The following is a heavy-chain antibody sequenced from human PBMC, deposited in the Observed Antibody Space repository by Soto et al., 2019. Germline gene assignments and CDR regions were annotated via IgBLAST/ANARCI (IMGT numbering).Heavy chain of an antibody. CDR2: ISWNSGSI. CDR3: AKDMVRGVIIANYYYYYGMDV. Sequence: PGGSLRLSCAVSGFTFDDYAMHWVRQAPGKGLEWVSGISWNSGSIGYADSVKGRFTISRDNAKNSLYLQMNSLRAEDTALYYCAKDMVRGVIIANYYYYYGMDVWGQGTTVSVSS. J-gene: IGHJ6*02. V-gene: IGHV3-9*01. D-gene: IGHD3-10*01. CDR1: GFTFDDYA.